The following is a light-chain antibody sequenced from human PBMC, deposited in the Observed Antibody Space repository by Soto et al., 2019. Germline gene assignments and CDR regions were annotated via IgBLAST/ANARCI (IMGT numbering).Light chain of an antibody. Sequence: QSVLTQPASVSGSPGQSITISCTGTSSDVGRYNLVSWYQCHPGKAPKLLIYNSHKRHSGVPDRFSGSTSGTSATLGITGLQTGDEAVYYCGSWDSSLTAGVFGGGTQLTVL. J-gene: IGLJ3*02. V-gene: IGLV2-14*02. CDR3: GSWDSSLTAGV. CDR1: SSDVGRYNL. CDR2: NSH.